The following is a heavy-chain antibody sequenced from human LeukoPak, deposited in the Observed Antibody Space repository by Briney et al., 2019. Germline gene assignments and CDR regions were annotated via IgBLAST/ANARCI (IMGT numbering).Heavy chain of an antibody. CDR3: ARGVRYYDSTDLDY. CDR2: IIPIFGTA. Sequence: GASVNVSYKASVCTLHSYAISWVRQAAGQGLECMGGIIPIFGTANYAQKFQGRVTITADESTSTAYMELSSLRSEDTAVYYCARGVRYYDSTDLDYWGQGTLVTVSS. D-gene: IGHD3-22*01. V-gene: IGHV1-69*13. J-gene: IGHJ4*02. CDR1: VCTLHSYA.